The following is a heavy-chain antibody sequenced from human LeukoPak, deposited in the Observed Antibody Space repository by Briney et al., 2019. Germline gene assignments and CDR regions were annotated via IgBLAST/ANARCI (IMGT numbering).Heavy chain of an antibody. CDR2: INHSGST. D-gene: IGHD6-6*01. V-gene: IGHV4-34*01. CDR1: GGSFSGYY. Sequence: SSETLSLTCAVYGGSFSGYYWSWIRQPPGKGLEWIGEINHSGSTNYNPSLKSRVTISVDTSKNQFSLKLSSVTAADTAVYYCARALYSSSSGADFDYWGQGTLVTVSS. CDR3: ARALYSSSSGADFDY. J-gene: IGHJ4*02.